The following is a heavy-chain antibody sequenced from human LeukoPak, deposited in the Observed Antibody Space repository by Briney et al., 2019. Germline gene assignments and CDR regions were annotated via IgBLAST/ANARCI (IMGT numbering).Heavy chain of an antibody. CDR3: ARRGGRYSGRDAFDI. CDR2: IYPGDSDT. D-gene: IGHD1-26*01. Sequence: GGSLKISCKGSGYRFTSYWIGWVRQMPGKGLEWMGIIYPGDSDTRYSPSFQGQVTISADKSISTAYLQWSSLKASDTAMYYCARRGGRYSGRDAFDIWGQGTMVTVSS. J-gene: IGHJ3*02. V-gene: IGHV5-51*01. CDR1: GYRFTSYW.